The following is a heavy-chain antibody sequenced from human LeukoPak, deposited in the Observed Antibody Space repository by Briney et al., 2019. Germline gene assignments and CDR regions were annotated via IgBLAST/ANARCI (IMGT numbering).Heavy chain of an antibody. CDR2: ISSSSSYI. V-gene: IGHV3-21*01. D-gene: IGHD2-21*02. CDR1: GFTFSSYS. J-gene: IGHJ6*02. Sequence: GGSLRLSCAASGFTFSSYSMNWVRQAPGKGLEWVPSISSSSSYIYYADSVKGRFTISRDNAKNSLYLQMNSLRAEDTAVYYCARDLGDSWAYYGMDVWGQGTTVTVSS. CDR3: ARDLGDSWAYYGMDV.